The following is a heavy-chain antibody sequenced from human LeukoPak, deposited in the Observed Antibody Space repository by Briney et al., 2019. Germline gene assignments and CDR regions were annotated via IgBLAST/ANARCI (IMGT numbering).Heavy chain of an antibody. J-gene: IGHJ2*01. CDR2: ISDSGGNT. D-gene: IGHD3-10*01. CDR3: ARDSYYGSGSSNWYFDL. Sequence: GGSLRLPCVVSGFTFSSYGVSWVRQAPGKGLEWVSAISDSGGNTEYADSVKGRFTISRDNSKSTLYLQMNSLRAEDTAVYYCARDSYYGSGSSNWYFDLWGRGTLVTVSS. CDR1: GFTFSSYG. V-gene: IGHV3-23*01.